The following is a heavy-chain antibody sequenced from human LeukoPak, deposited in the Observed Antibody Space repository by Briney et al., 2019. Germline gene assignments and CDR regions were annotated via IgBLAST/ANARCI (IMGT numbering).Heavy chain of an antibody. CDR1: GGSISSGGYS. J-gene: IGHJ5*02. CDR2: IYYSGST. Sequence: SETLSLTCAVSGGSISSGGYSWSWIRQPPGKGLEWIGYIYYSGSTYYNPSLKSRVTISVDTSKNQFSLKLSSVTAADTAVYYCARTLVMRWFDPWGQGTLVTVSS. V-gene: IGHV4-30-4*07. CDR3: ARTLVMRWFDP. D-gene: IGHD2-8*02.